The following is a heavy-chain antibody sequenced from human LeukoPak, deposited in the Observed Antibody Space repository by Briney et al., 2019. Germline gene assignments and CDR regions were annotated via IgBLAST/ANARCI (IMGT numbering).Heavy chain of an antibody. Sequence: GGSLRLSCAASGFTFSNYAINWVRQAPGKGLEWVSVIYSGGSTYYAGSVKGRFTISRDNSKNTLYLQMNSLRAEDTAIYYCAKSRGIYDNSGWRTFDYWGQGTLVTVSS. CDR1: GFTFSNYA. CDR3: AKSRGIYDNSGWRTFDY. D-gene: IGHD6-19*01. V-gene: IGHV3-66*01. J-gene: IGHJ4*02. CDR2: IYSGGST.